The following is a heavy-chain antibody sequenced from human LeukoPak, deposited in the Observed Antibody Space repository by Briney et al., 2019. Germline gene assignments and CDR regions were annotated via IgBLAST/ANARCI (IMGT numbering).Heavy chain of an antibody. V-gene: IGHV1-69*13. D-gene: IGHD5-18*01. Sequence: ASVKVSCKASGYTFTSYGISWVRQAPGQGLEWMGGIIPIFGTANYAQKFQGRVTITADESTSTAYMELSSLRSEDTAVYYCARALYSYGLHPANYFDYWGQGTLVTVSS. CDR2: IIPIFGTA. CDR1: GYTFTSYG. J-gene: IGHJ4*02. CDR3: ARALYSYGLHPANYFDY.